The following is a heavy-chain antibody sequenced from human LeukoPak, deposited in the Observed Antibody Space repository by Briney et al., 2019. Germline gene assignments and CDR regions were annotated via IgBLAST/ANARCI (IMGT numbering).Heavy chain of an antibody. Sequence: SQTLSLTCTVSGGSISSGDYYWSWIRQPPGKGLEWIGYIYYSGSTYYNPSLKSRVTISVDTSKNQFSLKLSSVTAADTAAYYCARDGDYGFFDYWGQGTLVTVSS. CDR3: ARDGDYGFFDY. CDR1: GGSISSGDYY. D-gene: IGHD4-17*01. J-gene: IGHJ4*02. CDR2: IYYSGST. V-gene: IGHV4-30-4*01.